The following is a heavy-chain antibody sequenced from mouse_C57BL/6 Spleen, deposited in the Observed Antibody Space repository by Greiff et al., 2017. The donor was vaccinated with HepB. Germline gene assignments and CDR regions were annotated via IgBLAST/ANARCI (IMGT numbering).Heavy chain of an antibody. CDR1: GYAFSSSW. V-gene: IGHV1-82*01. J-gene: IGHJ4*01. Sequence: QVQLQQSGPELVKPGASVKISCKASGYAFSSSWMNWVKQRPGKGLEWIGRIYPGDGDTNYNGKFKGKATLTADKSSSTAYMQLSSLTSEDSAVYFCARSGITPFMDYWGQGTSVTVS. CDR2: IYPGDGDT. CDR3: ARSGITPFMDY. D-gene: IGHD1-1*01.